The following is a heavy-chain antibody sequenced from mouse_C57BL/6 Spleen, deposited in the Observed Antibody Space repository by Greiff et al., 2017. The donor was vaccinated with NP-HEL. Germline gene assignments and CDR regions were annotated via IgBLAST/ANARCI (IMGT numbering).Heavy chain of an antibody. CDR3: ARVSYYYGSFDY. Sequence: QVHVKQPGAELVKPGASVKMSCKASGYTFTSYWITWVKQRPGQGLEWIGDLYPGSGSTNYNEKFKSKATLTVDTSSSTAYMQLSSLTSEDSAVYYCARVSYYYGSFDYWGQGTTLTVSS. J-gene: IGHJ2*01. V-gene: IGHV1-55*01. CDR2: LYPGSGST. D-gene: IGHD1-1*01. CDR1: GYTFTSYW.